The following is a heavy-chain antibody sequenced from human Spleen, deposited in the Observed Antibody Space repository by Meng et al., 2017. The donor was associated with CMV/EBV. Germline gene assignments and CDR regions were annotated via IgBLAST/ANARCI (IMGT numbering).Heavy chain of an antibody. V-gene: IGHV3-20*04. D-gene: IGHD2-2*01. CDR1: GFTFSSHW. CDR2: INWNGGST. Sequence: GESLKISCAASGFTFSSHWMTWVRQAPGKGLEWVSGINWNGGSTGYADSVKGRFTISRDNAKNSLYLQMNSLRAEDTALYYCARGSAADIVVVPAAEYYYGMDVWGQGTTVTVSS. CDR3: ARGSAADIVVVPAAEYYYGMDV. J-gene: IGHJ6*02.